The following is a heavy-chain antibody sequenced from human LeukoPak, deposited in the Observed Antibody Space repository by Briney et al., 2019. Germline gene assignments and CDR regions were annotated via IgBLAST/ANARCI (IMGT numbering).Heavy chain of an antibody. Sequence: GGSLRLSCAASGFTFSSYAMSWVRQAPGKGLEWVSAISGSGGSTYYADSVKGRFTISRDNSKNTLYLQMNSLRAEDTAVYYCAKVSSYDSSGYDAFDTWGQGTMVTVSS. CDR1: GFTFSSYA. CDR2: ISGSGGST. V-gene: IGHV3-23*01. J-gene: IGHJ3*02. CDR3: AKVSSYDSSGYDAFDT. D-gene: IGHD3-22*01.